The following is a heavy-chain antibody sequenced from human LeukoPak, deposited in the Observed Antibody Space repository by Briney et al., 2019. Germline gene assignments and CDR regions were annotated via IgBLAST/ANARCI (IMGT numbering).Heavy chain of an antibody. V-gene: IGHV4-59*01. D-gene: IGHD3-10*01. CDR1: DGSITNND. CDR3: ARGLWFGELVDAFDI. Sequence: PSETLSLTCTVSDGSITNNDWSWVRQTPGKGLEFIGYVHYSGTTNYNPSLRSRVTISIDTSRKHFFLKLKSVTAADTAVYYCARGLWFGELVDAFDIWGQGTMVTVSS. J-gene: IGHJ3*02. CDR2: VHYSGTT.